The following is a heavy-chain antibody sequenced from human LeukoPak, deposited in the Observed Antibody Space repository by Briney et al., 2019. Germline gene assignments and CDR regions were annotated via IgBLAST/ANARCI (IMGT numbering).Heavy chain of an antibody. CDR1: GYTFTNYA. CDR2: INPKSGGT. CDR3: AREGWGNYYMDV. D-gene: IGHD2-8*02. J-gene: IGHJ6*03. V-gene: IGHV1-2*02. Sequence: ASVKVSCKASGYTFTNYAISWVRQAPGQGLEWMGWINPKSGGTNYAQKFQGRVTMTRDTSINTGYMELSELTFDDTALYYCAREGWGNYYMDVWGNGTTVTVSS.